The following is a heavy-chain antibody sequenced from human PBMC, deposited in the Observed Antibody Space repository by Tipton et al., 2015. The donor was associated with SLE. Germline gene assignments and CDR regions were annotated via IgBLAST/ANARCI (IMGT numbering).Heavy chain of an antibody. CDR3: ARADSSGSILSDY. CDR2: LHSSGST. J-gene: IGHJ4*02. V-gene: IGHV4-61*02. CDR1: GGAISSGRYF. Sequence: TLSLTCTVSGGAISSGRYFWSWIRQPAGKGLEWIGRLHSSGSTKYNPSLNSRVTMSLDESTSQFSLTLSSVTAADTAVYYCARADSSGSILSDYWGQGTLVTVSS. D-gene: IGHD3-22*01.